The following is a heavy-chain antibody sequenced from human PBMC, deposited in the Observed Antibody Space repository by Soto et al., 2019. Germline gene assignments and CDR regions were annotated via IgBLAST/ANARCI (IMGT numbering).Heavy chain of an antibody. J-gene: IGHJ3*02. CDR1: GGSISSGCYY. CDR3: AREVRGPGAFDI. Sequence: PSETLSLTCTVSGGSISSGCYYWSWIRQHPGKGLEWIGYIYYSGSTYYNPSLKSRVTISVDTSKNQFSLKLSSVTAADTAVYYCAREVRGPGAFDICGQGTMVTVSS. V-gene: IGHV4-31*03. CDR2: IYYSGST. D-gene: IGHD2-2*01.